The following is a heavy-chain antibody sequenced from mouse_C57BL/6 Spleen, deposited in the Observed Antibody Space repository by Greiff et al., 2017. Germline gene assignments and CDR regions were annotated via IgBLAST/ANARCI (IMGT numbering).Heavy chain of an antibody. D-gene: IGHD2-3*01. J-gene: IGHJ3*01. CDR1: GYTFTDYE. CDR2: IDPETGGT. CDR3: TRSHDGYYVAWFAY. Sequence: QVQLQQSGAELVRPGASVTLSCKASGYTFTDYEMHWVKQTPVHGLEWIGAIDPETGGTAYNQKFKGKAILTADKSSSTAYMELRSLTSEDSAVYYCTRSHDGYYVAWFAYRGQGTLVTVSA. V-gene: IGHV1-15*01.